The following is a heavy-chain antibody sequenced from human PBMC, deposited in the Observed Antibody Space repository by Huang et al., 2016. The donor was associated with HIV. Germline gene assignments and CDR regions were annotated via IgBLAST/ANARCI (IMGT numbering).Heavy chain of an antibody. D-gene: IGHD2-15*01. J-gene: IGHJ5*02. CDR2: IYYTGTT. Sequence: VQLQESGPGPVKPSQTLSLTCTVSGDSISRGGYLWSWIRQSPGKGLEGSGSIYYTGTTSYNTSLRSRVTMSVDTSKNQFSLRLTSVTAEDTAVYYCARDRITQCNGGRCYSDWSDPWGQGTLVIVSS. CDR1: GDSISRGGYL. CDR3: ARDRITQCNGGRCYSDWSDP. V-gene: IGHV4-30-4*08.